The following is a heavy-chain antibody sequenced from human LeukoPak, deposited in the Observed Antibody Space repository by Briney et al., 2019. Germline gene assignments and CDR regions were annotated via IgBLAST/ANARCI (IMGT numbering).Heavy chain of an antibody. CDR2: IRTKANNYAT. J-gene: IGHJ4*02. D-gene: IGHD1-26*01. CDR1: GFTFRGSA. CDR3: AKEYTGTFSPFPSYFDN. V-gene: IGHV3-73*01. Sequence: GGSLRLSCAGSGFTFRGSAMHWVRQASGKGLEWVGRIRTKANNYATAYAASLSGRFTISRDDSKNTLYLQMNSLRAEDTAIYYCAKEYTGTFSPFPSYFDNWGQGTLVTVSS.